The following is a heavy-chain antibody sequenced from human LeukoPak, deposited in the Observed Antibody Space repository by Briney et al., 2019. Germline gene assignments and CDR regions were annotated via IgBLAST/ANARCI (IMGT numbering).Heavy chain of an antibody. Sequence: PGGSLRLSCAASEFTFFTYWMSWVRQAPGKGLEWVAVISYDGSNKYYADPVKGRFTISRDNSKNTLYLQMNSLRAEDTAVYYCAREGGSHDAFDIWGQGTMVTVSS. D-gene: IGHD2-15*01. CDR2: ISYDGSNK. CDR3: AREGGSHDAFDI. CDR1: EFTFFTYW. V-gene: IGHV3-30*03. J-gene: IGHJ3*02.